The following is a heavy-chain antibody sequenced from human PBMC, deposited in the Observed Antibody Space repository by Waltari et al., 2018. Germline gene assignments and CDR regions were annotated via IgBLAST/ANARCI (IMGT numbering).Heavy chain of an antibody. CDR1: GFTFSTYN. CDR3: ARGRNGYIQDVFDI. Sequence: EVHLVASGGGLVQHGESMRLSCPASGFTFSTYNLNWVRQAPGKGLEWVSYISSTTTTYYADYVKGRFTISRDNAKNSLYLQMNSLRAEDTALYYCARGRNGYIQDVFDIWGQGTMVSVSS. V-gene: IGHV3-48*01. CDR2: ISSTTTT. D-gene: IGHD5-12*01. J-gene: IGHJ3*02.